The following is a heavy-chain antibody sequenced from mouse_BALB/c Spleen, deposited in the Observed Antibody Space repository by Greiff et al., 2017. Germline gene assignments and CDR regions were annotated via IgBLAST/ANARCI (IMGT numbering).Heavy chain of an antibody. D-gene: IGHD3-3*01. CDR2: ISSGSSTI. V-gene: IGHV5-17*02. CDR3: ARGGDGGFAY. Sequence: EVQGVESGGGLVQPGGSRKLSCAASGFTFSSFGMHWVRQAPEKGLEWVAYISSGSSTIYYADTVKGRFTISRDNPKNTLFLQMTSLRSEDTAMYYCARGGDGGFAYWGQGTLVTVSA. J-gene: IGHJ3*01. CDR1: GFTFSSFG.